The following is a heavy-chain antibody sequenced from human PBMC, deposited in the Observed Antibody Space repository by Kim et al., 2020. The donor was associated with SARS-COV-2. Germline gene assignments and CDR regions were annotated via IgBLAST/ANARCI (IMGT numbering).Heavy chain of an antibody. CDR1: GYTFTSYG. V-gene: IGHV1-18*01. Sequence: ASVKVSCKASGYTFTSYGISWVRQAPGQGLEWMGWISAYNGNTNYAQKLQGRVTMTTDTSTSTAYMELRSLRSDDTAVYYCARDFRIAEYYYYYYMDVWGKGTTVTVSS. J-gene: IGHJ6*03. D-gene: IGHD6-13*01. CDR2: ISAYNGNT. CDR3: ARDFRIAEYYYYYYMDV.